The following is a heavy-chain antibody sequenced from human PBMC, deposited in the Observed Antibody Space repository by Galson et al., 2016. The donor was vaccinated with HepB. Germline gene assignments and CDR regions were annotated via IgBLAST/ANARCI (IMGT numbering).Heavy chain of an antibody. Sequence: SLRLSCAASGFTFRNYGMTWVRQAPGKGLEVVSSISRSGDSTDYADSVKGRFTISRDNSKNTRSLQMNSLTADDTAIYYCVQGSTAPDVWGKGTTVTVSS. J-gene: IGHJ6*04. CDR3: VQGSTAPDV. D-gene: IGHD2-2*01. V-gene: IGHV3-23*01. CDR1: GFTFRNYG. CDR2: ISRSGDST.